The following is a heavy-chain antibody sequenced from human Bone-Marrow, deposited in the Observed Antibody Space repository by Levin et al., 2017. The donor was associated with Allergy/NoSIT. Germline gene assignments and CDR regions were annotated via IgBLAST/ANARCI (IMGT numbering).Heavy chain of an antibody. CDR2: ISYDGSNK. CDR3: ARDREDYGDITGYYYYMDV. CDR1: GFTFSSYA. D-gene: IGHD4-17*01. V-gene: IGHV3-30-3*01. Sequence: PGGSLRLSCAASGFTFSSYAMHWVRQAPGKGLEWVAVISYDGSNKYYADSVKGRFTISRDNSKNTLYLQMNSLRAEDTAVYYCARDREDYGDITGYYYYMDVWGKGTTVTVSS. J-gene: IGHJ6*03.